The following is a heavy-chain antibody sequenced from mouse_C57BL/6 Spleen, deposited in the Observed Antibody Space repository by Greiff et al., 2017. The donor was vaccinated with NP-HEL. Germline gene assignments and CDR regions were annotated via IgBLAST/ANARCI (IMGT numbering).Heavy chain of an antibody. J-gene: IGHJ2*01. D-gene: IGHD1-1*01. V-gene: IGHV1-64*01. CDR3: ARSGYYGSPDY. CDR2: IHPNSGST. Sequence: VQLQQPGAELVKPGASVKLSCKASGYTFTSYWMHWVKQRPGQGLEWIGMIHPNSGSTNYNEKFKSKATLTVDKSSSTAYMQLSSLTSEDSAVYYCARSGYYGSPDYWGQGTTLTVSS. CDR1: GYTFTSYW.